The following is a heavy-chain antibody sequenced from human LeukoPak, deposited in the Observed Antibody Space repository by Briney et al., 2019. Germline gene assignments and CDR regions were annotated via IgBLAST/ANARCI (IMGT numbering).Heavy chain of an antibody. V-gene: IGHV3-66*02. D-gene: IGHD2-15*01. Sequence: GGSLRLSCAVSGFTVTSNYMSWVRQAPGKGLGWVSVVYPGGFTYHADSAKGRFIISRDDSKNTVYLQMNSLRVEDTAVYFCVRDRAATQDWVEFDPWGQGTLVTVSS. CDR3: VRDRAATQDWVEFDP. CDR1: GFTVTSNY. J-gene: IGHJ5*02. CDR2: VYPGGFT.